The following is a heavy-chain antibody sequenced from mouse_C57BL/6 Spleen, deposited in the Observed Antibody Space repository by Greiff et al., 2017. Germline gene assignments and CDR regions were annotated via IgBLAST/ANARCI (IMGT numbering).Heavy chain of an antibody. CDR3: ERENNCVVCAMDY. V-gene: IGHV1-50*01. CDR1: GYTFTSYW. D-gene: IGHD1-3*01. J-gene: IGHJ4*01. Sequence: QVQLQQPGAELVKPGASVKLSCKASGYTFTSYWMQWVKQRPGQGLEWIGEIDPSGSYTNYNQKFKGKATLTVDTSSSTAYMQLSSLTSEDSAVYYCERENNCVVCAMDYWGQGTSVTVSS. CDR2: IDPSGSYT.